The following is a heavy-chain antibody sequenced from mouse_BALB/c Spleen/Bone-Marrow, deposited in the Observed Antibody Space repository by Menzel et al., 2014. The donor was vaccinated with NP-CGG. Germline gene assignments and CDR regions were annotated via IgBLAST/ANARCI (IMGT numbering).Heavy chain of an antibody. CDR2: IYPGSGDT. CDR3: ARSRVPYFALDY. J-gene: IGHJ4*01. CDR1: GFTFTDYV. Sequence: VQLQQSGPELVKPRASVKMSCTASGFTFTDYVINWVKQRTGQGLEWIGEIYPGSGDTYYNEKFKAKATLTADKSSNTVHMQLSSLTSEDSVVYFCARSRVPYFALDYWGQGTPVTVSS. V-gene: IGHV1-83*01.